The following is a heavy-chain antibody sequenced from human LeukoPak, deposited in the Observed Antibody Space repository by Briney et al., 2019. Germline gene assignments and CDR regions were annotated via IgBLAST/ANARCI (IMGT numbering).Heavy chain of an antibody. CDR1: GYNFNTSYG. V-gene: IGHV1-18*01. J-gene: IGHJ5*02. Sequence: EASVKVSCKASGYNFNTSYGILWVRQAPGQGLEWVGWISIYNGNTIYAQRLQGRATMTTQKSTSTASLELRSLRPDDTAVYYCARDETNRGGFDLWGQGTLVTVSS. CDR3: ARDETNRGGFDL. CDR2: ISIYNGNT. D-gene: IGHD1-14*01.